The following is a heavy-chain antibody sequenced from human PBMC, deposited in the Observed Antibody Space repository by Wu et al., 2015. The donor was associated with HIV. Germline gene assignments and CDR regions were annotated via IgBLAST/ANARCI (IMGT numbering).Heavy chain of an antibody. CDR1: GDTFSTST. CDR3: ATSYYGSGSYPTFYYYYAMDV. D-gene: IGHD3-10*01. J-gene: IGHJ6*02. Sequence: QVHLVQSGAEVKKPRSSVKVSCKASGDTFSTSTFTWVRQTPGQGLQWMGGIIPIFGKAHYARRFQGKVTITADESTSTVYMELRSLKSEDTAIYYCATSYYGSGSYPTFYYYYAMDVWGQGTTVTVSS. CDR2: IIPIFGKA. V-gene: IGHV1-69*12.